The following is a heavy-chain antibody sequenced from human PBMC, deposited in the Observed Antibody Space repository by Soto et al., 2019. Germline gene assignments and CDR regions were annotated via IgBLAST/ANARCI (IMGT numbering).Heavy chain of an antibody. CDR3: ARVNGYCSSTSCSPTYYYYYMDV. CDR2: INHSGST. V-gene: IGHV4-34*01. Sequence: QVQLQQWGAGLLKPSETLSLTCAVSGGSFSGYYWSWIRQPPGKGLEWIGEINHSGSTNYNPSLKSRVTISVDTSKNQFSLKLSSVTAADTAVYYCARVNGYCSSTSCSPTYYYYYMDVWGKGTTVTVSS. CDR1: GGSFSGYY. J-gene: IGHJ6*03. D-gene: IGHD2-2*01.